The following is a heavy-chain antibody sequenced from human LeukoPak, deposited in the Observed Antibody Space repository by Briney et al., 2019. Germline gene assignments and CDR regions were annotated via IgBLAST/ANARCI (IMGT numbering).Heavy chain of an antibody. D-gene: IGHD2-2*01. CDR1: GGSIDGQY. CDR2: IYYSGST. Sequence: SETLSLTCTVSGGSIDGQYWSWIRQPPGKGLEWIGSIYYSGSTYYNPSLKSRVTISVDTSKNQFSLKLSSVTAADTAVYYCARVGCSSTSCHPNYYYYYYMDVWGKGTTVTVSS. CDR3: ARVGCSSTSCHPNYYYYYYMDV. J-gene: IGHJ6*03. V-gene: IGHV4-59*11.